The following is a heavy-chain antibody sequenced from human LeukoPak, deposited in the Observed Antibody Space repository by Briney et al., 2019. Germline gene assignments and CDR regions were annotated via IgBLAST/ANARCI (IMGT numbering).Heavy chain of an antibody. CDR3: AGDKGGSGWSYYFDF. D-gene: IGHD6-19*01. J-gene: IGHJ4*02. CDR2: ISSSSTYI. CDR1: GFTFSSSS. Sequence: GGSLRLSCAASGFTFSSSSMNWVRQAPGKGLEWVSSISSSSTYIYYADLVKGRFTISRDNAKNSLYLQMSSLRAEDTAVYYCAGDKGGSGWSYYFDFWGQGTLVTVSS. V-gene: IGHV3-21*01.